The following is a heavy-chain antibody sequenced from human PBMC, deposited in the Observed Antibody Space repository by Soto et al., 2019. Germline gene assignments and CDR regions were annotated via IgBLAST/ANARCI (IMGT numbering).Heavy chain of an antibody. J-gene: IGHJ4*02. D-gene: IGHD2-15*01. V-gene: IGHV5-51*03. CDR2: IYPGDSDT. CDR3: VRPPQRNFCRGGSSPYDFDF. CDR1: GYSVTSSW. Sequence: GESLKISCEASGYSVTSSWIGWVRQMPGKGLEWMGIIYPGDSDTRYNPSFQGQVTISADKSIRTAYLQWSSLKASDTAMYYSVRPPQRNFCRGGSSPYDFDFGGQGTLAPVSS.